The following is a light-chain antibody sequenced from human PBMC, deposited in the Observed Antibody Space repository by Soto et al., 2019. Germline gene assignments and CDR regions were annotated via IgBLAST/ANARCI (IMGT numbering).Light chain of an antibody. Sequence: EIVMTQSPATLSVSPVERATLSFRASQSVRSNLAWYQQKPGLAPRLLIYDASNRATGIPGRFSGSGSGTDFTLTISRLEPEDFAVYYCQQYGSSPSTFGQGTRLEIK. V-gene: IGKV3D-20*01. CDR3: QQYGSSPST. CDR2: DAS. J-gene: IGKJ5*01. CDR1: QSVRSN.